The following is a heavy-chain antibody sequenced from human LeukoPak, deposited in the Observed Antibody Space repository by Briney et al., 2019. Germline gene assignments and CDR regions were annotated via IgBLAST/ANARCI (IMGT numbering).Heavy chain of an antibody. D-gene: IGHD4-11*01. J-gene: IGHJ4*02. CDR3: AESPDYSSPLLGFDY. Sequence: ASVKVSCKASEYIFTDYYIHWVRQAPGQGLEWLGWINPNSGGTNYAPKFQDRFTMTVDKSISTIYLELSRLTSDDTAIFYCAESPDYSSPLLGFDYWGQGTLVTVSS. V-gene: IGHV1-2*02. CDR1: EYIFTDYY. CDR2: INPNSGGT.